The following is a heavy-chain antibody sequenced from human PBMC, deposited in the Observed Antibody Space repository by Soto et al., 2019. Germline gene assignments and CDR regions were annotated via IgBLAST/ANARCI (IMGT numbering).Heavy chain of an antibody. Sequence: GGSLRLSCAASGFTFSSYSMNWVRQAPGKGLEWVSSISSSSSYIYYADSVKGRFTISRDNAKNSLYLQMNSLRAEDTAVYYCASKSWGSPGYYYYMDVWGKGTTVTVSS. CDR3: ASKSWGSPGYYYYMDV. D-gene: IGHD7-27*01. J-gene: IGHJ6*03. CDR1: GFTFSSYS. CDR2: ISSSSSYI. V-gene: IGHV3-21*01.